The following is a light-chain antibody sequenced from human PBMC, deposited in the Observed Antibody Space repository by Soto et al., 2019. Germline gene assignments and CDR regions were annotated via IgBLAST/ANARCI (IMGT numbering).Light chain of an antibody. CDR2: GVT. V-gene: IGLV2-14*01. J-gene: IGLJ1*01. Sequence: QSALTQPASVSGSPGQSITISCTGPSSDVGGYDSVSWYQKQPDKAPKLIIYGVTNRPSGVSSRFSGSKSGNTASLTISGLQTEDEADYYCSSYTTSYFYVFGPGTKLTVL. CDR3: SSYTTSYFYV. CDR1: SSDVGGYDS.